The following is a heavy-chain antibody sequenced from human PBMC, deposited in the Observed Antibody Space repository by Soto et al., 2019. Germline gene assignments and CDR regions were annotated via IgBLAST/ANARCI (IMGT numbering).Heavy chain of an antibody. CDR3: ARPSKAARHLDY. D-gene: IGHD6-6*01. CDR1: GGSIISSSYY. Sequence: QLQLQESGPGRVKPSETLSLTCTVPGGSIISSSYYWGWIRQPPGKGLEWMGSVYYRGNTNYNPYLMRRVARSVDPSKSQFSLTLSSVPASATAVYDCARPSKAARHLDYWGQGTRVTVSS. J-gene: IGHJ4*02. V-gene: IGHV4-39*01. CDR2: VYYRGNT.